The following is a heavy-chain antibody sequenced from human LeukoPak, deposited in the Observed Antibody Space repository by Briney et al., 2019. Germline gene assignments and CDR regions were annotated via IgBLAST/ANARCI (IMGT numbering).Heavy chain of an antibody. Sequence: SETLSLTCTVSGGSLSSNYWSWIRQPPRKGLEWIGDIYYSGSTNYNPSLKSRVPISVDTSKNQFSLKLSSVTAADTAVYYCARARCSNPDYYYYMDVWGKGTTVTVSS. J-gene: IGHJ6*03. V-gene: IGHV4-59*01. D-gene: IGHD4-11*01. CDR1: GGSLSSNY. CDR3: ARARCSNPDYYYYMDV. CDR2: IYYSGST.